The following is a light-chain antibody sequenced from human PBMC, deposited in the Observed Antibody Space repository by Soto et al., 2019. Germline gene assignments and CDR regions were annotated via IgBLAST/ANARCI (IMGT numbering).Light chain of an antibody. J-gene: IGKJ1*01. CDR1: QSVSSN. CDR3: QHYYSWPRT. CDR2: GAS. V-gene: IGKV3-15*01. Sequence: EIVMTQSPATLSVSPGERATLSCRASQSVSSNLAWYQQKPGQAPRLLIYGASTRATGIPARFSGSGSGTDFTLTISSLQSEDFAVYYCQHYYSWPRTFGQGTKVEIK.